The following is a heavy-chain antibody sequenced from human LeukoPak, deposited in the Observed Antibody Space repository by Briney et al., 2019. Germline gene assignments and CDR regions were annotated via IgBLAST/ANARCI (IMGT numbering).Heavy chain of an antibody. CDR2: INPNSGGT. Sequence: GASVKVSCKASEYTFSDYYIHWVRQAPGQGLEWMGWINPNSGGTKYAQKFHGRVTMTRDTSISTAYMELSRLRGDDTAVYYCARDPQYCSGGSCYLSRHDAFDIWGQGTMVTVSS. V-gene: IGHV1-2*02. CDR1: EYTFSDYY. CDR3: ARDPQYCSGGSCYLSRHDAFDI. J-gene: IGHJ3*02. D-gene: IGHD2-15*01.